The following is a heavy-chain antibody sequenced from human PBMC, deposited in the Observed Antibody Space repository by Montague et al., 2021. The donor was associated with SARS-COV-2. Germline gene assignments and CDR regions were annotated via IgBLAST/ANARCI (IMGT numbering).Heavy chain of an antibody. V-gene: IGHV3-30*18. CDR1: GFSFNNYG. Sequence: SLRLSCAASGFSFNNYGMHWVRQAPGKGLEWVAFISYEGSKKFYSDSVKGRFTMSRDYSKNTLFLEMDDLRPEDTAVYYCAKDANVFLPWMGKGAFDLWGQGTMVTVSP. D-gene: IGHD2-8*01. CDR3: AKDANVFLPWMGKGAFDL. CDR2: ISYEGSKK. J-gene: IGHJ3*01.